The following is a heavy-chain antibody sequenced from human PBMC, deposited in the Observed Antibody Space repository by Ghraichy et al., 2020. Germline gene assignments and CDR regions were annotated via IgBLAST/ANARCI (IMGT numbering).Heavy chain of an antibody. J-gene: IGHJ4*02. D-gene: IGHD2-2*01. CDR1: GFNFSSYG. Sequence: GGSLRLSCAASGFNFSSYGMHWVRQAPGKGLEWVAFIRYDGSNKYYVDSVKGRFTISRDNSKNTLYLQMNSLRAEDTAVYYCAKDRDIVVVPAALNFDYWGQGTLVTVSS. V-gene: IGHV3-30*02. CDR3: AKDRDIVVVPAALNFDY. CDR2: IRYDGSNK.